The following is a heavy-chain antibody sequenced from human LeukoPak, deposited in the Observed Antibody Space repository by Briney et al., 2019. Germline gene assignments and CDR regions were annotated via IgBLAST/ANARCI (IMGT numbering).Heavy chain of an antibody. Sequence: SETLSLTCAVYGGSFSGYYWSWIRQPPGKGLEWIGEINHSGSTNYNPSLKSRVTVSVDTSKNQFSLKLSSVTAADTAVYYCARVGAYCSSTSCYLSRDTWYMDVWGKGTTVTVSS. J-gene: IGHJ6*03. V-gene: IGHV4-34*01. CDR3: ARVGAYCSSTSCYLSRDTWYMDV. CDR2: INHSGST. CDR1: GGSFSGYY. D-gene: IGHD2-2*01.